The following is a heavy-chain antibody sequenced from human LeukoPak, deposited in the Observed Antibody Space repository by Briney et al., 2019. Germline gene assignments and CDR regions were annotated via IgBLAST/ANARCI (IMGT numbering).Heavy chain of an antibody. J-gene: IGHJ4*02. Sequence: GGSLRLSCAASGFTFSSYGMSWVRQAPGKGLEWVSTISDSGGSTYYADSVKGRFTISRDNSKNTLYLQMNSLRAEDTAVYYCAKFGGVGAGYWGQGTLVTVSS. D-gene: IGHD3-16*01. CDR2: ISDSGGST. V-gene: IGHV3-23*01. CDR3: AKFGGVGAGY. CDR1: GFTFSSYG.